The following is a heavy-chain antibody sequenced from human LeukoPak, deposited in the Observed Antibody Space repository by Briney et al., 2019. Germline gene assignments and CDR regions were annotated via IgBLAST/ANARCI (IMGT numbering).Heavy chain of an antibody. CDR3: ASNQWPSWYFDL. CDR1: GGTFSGYY. D-gene: IGHD6-19*01. Sequence: SETLSLTCAVYGGTFSGYYWSWIRQPPGKRLEWVGESNDSGGTNYNPSLKSRVTISADKSKNQVSLKLNSVTAADTAVYYCASNQWPSWYFDLWGRGTLVTVSA. V-gene: IGHV4-34*08. J-gene: IGHJ2*01. CDR2: SNDSGGT.